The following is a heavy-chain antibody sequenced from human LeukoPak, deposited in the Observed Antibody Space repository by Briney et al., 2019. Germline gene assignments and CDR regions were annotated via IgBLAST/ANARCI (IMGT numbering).Heavy chain of an antibody. Sequence: SETLSLTCAVYGGSFSGYYWSRIRQPLGKGLEWIGYIYCSGSTNYNPSLKSRATISVDTSKNQFSLKLSSVTAADTAVYYCARVSGYDWESSYDYWGQGTLVTVSS. V-gene: IGHV4-34*11. CDR2: IYCSGST. D-gene: IGHD5-12*01. CDR1: GGSFSGYY. CDR3: ARVSGYDWESSYDY. J-gene: IGHJ4*02.